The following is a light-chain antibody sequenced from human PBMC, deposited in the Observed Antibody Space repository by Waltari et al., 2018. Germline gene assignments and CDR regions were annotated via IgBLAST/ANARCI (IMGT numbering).Light chain of an antibody. CDR3: QSYDTSLSVV. J-gene: IGLJ3*02. CDR1: GSNIGAGYD. CDR2: GIT. Sequence: HSVLTQPPSVSGAPGQRVTISCTGSGSNIGAGYDVHWYQQLPRAAPKLLIYGITTRPLGVPDRFFGSTSGTSASLTITGLQAEDEADYDCQSYDTSLSVVFGGGTKLTVL. V-gene: IGLV1-40*01.